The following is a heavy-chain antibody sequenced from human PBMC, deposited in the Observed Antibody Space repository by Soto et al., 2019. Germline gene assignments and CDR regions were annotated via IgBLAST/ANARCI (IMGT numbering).Heavy chain of an antibody. CDR1: GFTFRDYY. CDR2: IGSLSTTT. Sequence: GGSLRLSCAASGFTFRDYYMTWIRQAPGKGLEWVSYIGSLSTTTSYADSVKGRFTISRDNDKNSLYLQMNSLRAEDTAVYYCERYEAGLDRWGNGTMVTVSS. D-gene: IGHD3-3*01. V-gene: IGHV3-11*06. J-gene: IGHJ5*02. CDR3: ERYEAGLDR.